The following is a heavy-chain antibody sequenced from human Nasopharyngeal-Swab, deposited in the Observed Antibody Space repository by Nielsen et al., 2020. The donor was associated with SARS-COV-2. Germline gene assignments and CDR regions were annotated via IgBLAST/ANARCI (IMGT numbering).Heavy chain of an antibody. Sequence: GGPLRLPCAASGFSFSTYWMTWVRQAPGKGLEWVANLNKDGSETYYVDSVKGRFTISRDNAKNSLFLQMNTLRGEDTAVYYCVRNMDVWGQGTTVTVSS. J-gene: IGHJ6*02. CDR2: LNKDGSET. CDR3: VRNMDV. CDR1: GFSFSTYW. V-gene: IGHV3-7*01.